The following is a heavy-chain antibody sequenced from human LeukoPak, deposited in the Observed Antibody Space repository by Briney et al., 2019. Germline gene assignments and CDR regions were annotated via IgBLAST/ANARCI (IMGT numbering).Heavy chain of an antibody. Sequence: GGSLRLSCAASGFTFSNSWMSWVRQAPGKGLEWVANIKHDGRDKHYVDSVKGRFTIARDSAKNSLNLQMNSLRAEDTAVYYCARGGNYDILTGYIFDYWGQGTLVTVSS. CDR2: IKHDGRDK. J-gene: IGHJ4*02. CDR3: ARGGNYDILTGYIFDY. D-gene: IGHD3-9*01. V-gene: IGHV3-7*03. CDR1: GFTFSNSW.